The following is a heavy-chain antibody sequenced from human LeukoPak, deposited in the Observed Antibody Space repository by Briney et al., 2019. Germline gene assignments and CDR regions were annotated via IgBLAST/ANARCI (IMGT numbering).Heavy chain of an antibody. Sequence: GGSLRLSCAASGFTFSDYGMQWVRQAPGKGLEWVAFIRPDGTNKHYADSVKGRFTISRDNAKNSVYLQMNSLRAEDTAMYYCARGSGRISIFGVPYWGQGTLVTVSS. CDR1: GFTFSDYG. CDR2: IRPDGTNK. CDR3: ARGSGRISIFGVPY. D-gene: IGHD3-3*01. J-gene: IGHJ4*02. V-gene: IGHV3-30*02.